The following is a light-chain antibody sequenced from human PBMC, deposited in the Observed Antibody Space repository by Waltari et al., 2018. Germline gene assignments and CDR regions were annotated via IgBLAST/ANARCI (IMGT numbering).Light chain of an antibody. CDR1: SSNIGNNY. CDR3: GTWDSSLSGAV. Sequence: QSVLTQPPSVSAAPGQRVTIPCYGGSSNIGNNYVSWYRQFPGTAPKLLIYENSERPSGIPGRFSGSKSGTSATLDITGLQAGDEADYYCGTWDSSLSGAVFGGGTHLTVL. J-gene: IGLJ7*01. V-gene: IGLV1-51*02. CDR2: ENS.